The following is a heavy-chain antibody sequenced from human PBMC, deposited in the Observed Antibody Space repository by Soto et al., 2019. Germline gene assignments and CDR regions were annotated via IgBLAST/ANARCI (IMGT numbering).Heavy chain of an antibody. CDR2: IYDRGST. CDR3: ARHGYTSGRTYFDY. J-gene: IGHJ4*02. CDR1: GGSISSYY. Sequence: SETLSLTCTVSGGSISSYYWGWIRQPPGKGLEWIGSIYDRGSTYSNPSLKSRLTTSLDKSKNQFSLKLTSVTAADTAVYYCARHGYTSGRTYFDYWGQGTLVTVSS. V-gene: IGHV4-39*01. D-gene: IGHD6-19*01.